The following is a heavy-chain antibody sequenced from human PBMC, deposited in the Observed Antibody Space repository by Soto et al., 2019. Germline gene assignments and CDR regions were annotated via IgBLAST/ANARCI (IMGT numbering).Heavy chain of an antibody. V-gene: IGHV3-23*01. Sequence: GGSLRLSCAASGFTFSSYAMSWVRQAPGKGLEWVSAISGSGGSTYYADSVKGRFTISRDNSKNTLYLQMNSLRAEDTAVYYCAKAISMVRGVLIYYMDVWGKGTTVTVSS. D-gene: IGHD3-10*01. CDR1: GFTFSSYA. CDR3: AKAISMVRGVLIYYMDV. J-gene: IGHJ6*03. CDR2: ISGSGGST.